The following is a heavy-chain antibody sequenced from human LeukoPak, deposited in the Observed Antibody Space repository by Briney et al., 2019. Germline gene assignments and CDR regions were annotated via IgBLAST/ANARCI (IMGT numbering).Heavy chain of an antibody. Sequence: PGGSLRLSCVASGFTFNTYALSWVRQAPGKGLEWVANIDQDGSDKNYVVSVGGRFTISRDNAKNSVYLQMNSLRVEDTAVYYCAKGFGLDHWGQGTLVTVSS. D-gene: IGHD3-16*01. CDR2: IDQDGSDK. J-gene: IGHJ1*01. CDR3: AKGFGLDH. CDR1: GFTFNTYA. V-gene: IGHV3-7*03.